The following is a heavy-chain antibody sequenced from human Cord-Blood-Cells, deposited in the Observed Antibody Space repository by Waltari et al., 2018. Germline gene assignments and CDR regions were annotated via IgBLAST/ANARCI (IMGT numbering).Heavy chain of an antibody. J-gene: IGHJ1*01. CDR2: FDPEDGEQ. Sequence: QVQLVQSGAEVKKPGASVKVSCKVSGYTLTELSMHWVRQAPGKGLEWMGGFDPEDGEQIYDRKFQGRVTMTEGTSKDTANMELSSLRSEDTAVYYCATGRHQNDYDILTGYEYFQHWGQGTLVTVSS. CDR3: ATGRHQNDYDILTGYEYFQH. D-gene: IGHD3-9*01. V-gene: IGHV1-24*01. CDR1: GYTLTELS.